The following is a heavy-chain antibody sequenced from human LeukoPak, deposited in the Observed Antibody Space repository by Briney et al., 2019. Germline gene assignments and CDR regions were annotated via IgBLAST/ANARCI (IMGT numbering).Heavy chain of an antibody. CDR2: IKNKHEGGTT. CDR1: GFTFSSYS. V-gene: IGHV3-15*05. J-gene: IGHJ4*02. CDR3: CFGDYGDF. Sequence: GGSLRLSCAASGFTFSSYSMNWFRQAPGKGLDWIGRIKNKHEGGTTHYAPPVKGRFTISRDDSRNTLYLQMNNMNTEDTAVYYCCFGDYGDFWGQGTLVTVSS. D-gene: IGHD4-17*01.